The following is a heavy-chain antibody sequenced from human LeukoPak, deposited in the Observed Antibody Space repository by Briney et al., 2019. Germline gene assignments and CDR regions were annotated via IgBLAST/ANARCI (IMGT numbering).Heavy chain of an antibody. CDR1: GFTFNKSW. D-gene: IGHD7-27*01. CDR3: AKWGSTWGFDN. J-gene: IGHJ4*02. Sequence: GGSLRLSCAASGFTFNKSWMTWVRQTPGKGLEWVANINADGRAEYYVDSVKGRFAISRDNAKSSVFLQMNDLRAEDTAVYYCAKWGSTWGFDNWGQGTLVTVSS. CDR2: INADGRAE. V-gene: IGHV3-7*01.